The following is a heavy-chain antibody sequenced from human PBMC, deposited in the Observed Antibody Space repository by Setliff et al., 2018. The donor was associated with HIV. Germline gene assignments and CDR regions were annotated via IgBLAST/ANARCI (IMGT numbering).Heavy chain of an antibody. D-gene: IGHD3-9*01. CDR2: MYHSGST. CDR3: AGGRYFRDIRDSHFDF. Sequence: SETLSLTCSVSGDSITTDGYYWSWIRHYPGKGLEWIGYMYHSGSTYYNASLASRLIMSLDPSKNQFSLKLNSMTAADTAMYYCAGGRYFRDIRDSHFDFWGQGMLVTVSS. V-gene: IGHV4-31*03. J-gene: IGHJ4*02. CDR1: GDSITTDGYY.